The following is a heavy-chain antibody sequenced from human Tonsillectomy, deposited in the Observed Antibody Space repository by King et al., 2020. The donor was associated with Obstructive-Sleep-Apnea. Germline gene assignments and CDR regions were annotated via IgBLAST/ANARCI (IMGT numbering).Heavy chain of an antibody. Sequence: HVQLQESGPGLVKPSETLSLTCTVSGGSISSYYWSWIRQPPGKGLEWIGYIYYSGSTNYNPSLKSRVTISVDTSKNQFSLKLSSVTAADTAVYYCARLGPLRYFDDDAFDIWGQGTMVTVSS. CDR1: GGSISSYY. CDR2: IYYSGST. J-gene: IGHJ3*02. CDR3: ARLGPLRYFDDDAFDI. V-gene: IGHV4-59*08. D-gene: IGHD3-9*01.